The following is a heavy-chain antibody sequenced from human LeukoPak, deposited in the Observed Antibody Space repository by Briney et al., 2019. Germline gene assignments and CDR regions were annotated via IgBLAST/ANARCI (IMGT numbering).Heavy chain of an antibody. D-gene: IGHD3-22*01. J-gene: IGHJ4*02. V-gene: IGHV5-51*01. CDR2: IYPEDSDT. Sequence: GESLKISCKGSGYTFTTYWIGWVRQMPGKGLEWMGIIYPEDSDTKYNPSFQGQITISTDKYTNTAYLQWSSLKASGTAIYYCANTYYYDGSFDYWGLGTLVTVSS. CDR1: GYTFTTYW. CDR3: ANTYYYDGSFDY.